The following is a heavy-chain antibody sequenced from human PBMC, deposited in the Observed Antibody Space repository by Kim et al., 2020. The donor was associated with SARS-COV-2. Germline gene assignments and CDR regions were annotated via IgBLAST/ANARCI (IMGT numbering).Heavy chain of an antibody. V-gene: IGHV3-30*18. CDR3: AKSALEDKWNYYYYMDV. J-gene: IGHJ6*03. CDR2: ISDDGSNK. D-gene: IGHD3-3*01. Sequence: GGSLRLSCAASGFTFSSYGMHWVRQAPGKGLEWVAVISDDGSNKYYGDSVKGRFTISRDNSKNTLYLQMNSVRAEDTAVYYCAKSALEDKWNYYYYMDVWGKGTTVTVSS. CDR1: GFTFSSYG.